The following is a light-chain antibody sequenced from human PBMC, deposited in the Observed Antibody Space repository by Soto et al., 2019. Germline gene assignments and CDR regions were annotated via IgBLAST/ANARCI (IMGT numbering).Light chain of an antibody. J-gene: IGLJ2*01. Sequence: QSVLTQPPSASGNPGQRLTISCSGSTSNILRNYVYWYRQFPGTAPRLLISMNDQRPSGVPDRFSGSKSGTSASLAISGLRSEDEADYYCQSYDSSLSGVIFGGGTKLTVL. CDR1: TSNILRNY. CDR3: QSYDSSLSGVI. CDR2: MND. V-gene: IGLV1-47*01.